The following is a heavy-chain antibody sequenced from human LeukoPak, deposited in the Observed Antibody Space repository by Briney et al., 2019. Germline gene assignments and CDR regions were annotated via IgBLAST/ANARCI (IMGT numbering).Heavy chain of an antibody. CDR1: GGSTTSYY. CDR3: ARDTFWSGSYYFDY. D-gene: IGHD3-3*01. CDR2: IYPSGNT. Sequence: SETLSLTCTVSGGSTTSYYWSWIRQPAGKGLEWIGHIYPSGNTNYNPSLKSRVTMSVDKSRTQFSLNLTSVTAADTAVYYCARDTFWSGSYYFDYWGQGTLVTVSS. V-gene: IGHV4-4*07. J-gene: IGHJ4*02.